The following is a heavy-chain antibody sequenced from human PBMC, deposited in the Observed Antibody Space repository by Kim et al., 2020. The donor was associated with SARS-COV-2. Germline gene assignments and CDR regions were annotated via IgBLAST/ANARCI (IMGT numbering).Heavy chain of an antibody. D-gene: IGHD6-19*01. CDR3: ARVPAGSSVAGNYGMDV. Sequence: GGSLRLSCAASGFTFSTYWMHWVRQVPGKGLVWVSRIHSDGSSTSYADYVKGRFTISRDNAKNTLYLQMNSLRAEDTGVYYCARVPAGSSVAGNYGMDVWGQGNTVTVSS. J-gene: IGHJ6*02. V-gene: IGHV3-74*01. CDR1: GFTFSTYW. CDR2: IHSDGSST.